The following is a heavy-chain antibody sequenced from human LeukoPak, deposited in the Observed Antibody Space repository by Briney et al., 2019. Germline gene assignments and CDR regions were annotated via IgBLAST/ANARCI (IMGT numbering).Heavy chain of an antibody. CDR3: ARVPTHSNWFDP. V-gene: IGHV3-11*01. J-gene: IGHJ5*02. CDR2: ISSSGSTI. Sequence: PGGSLRLSCAVSGFTFSDYYMSWIRQAPGKGLEWVSYISSSGSTIYYADSVKGRFTISRDNAKNSLYLQMNSLRAEDTAVYYCARVPTHSNWFDPWGQGTLVTVSS. CDR1: GFTFSDYY.